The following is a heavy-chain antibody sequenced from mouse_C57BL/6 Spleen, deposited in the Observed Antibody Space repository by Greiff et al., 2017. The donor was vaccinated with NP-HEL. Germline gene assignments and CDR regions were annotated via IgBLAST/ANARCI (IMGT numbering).Heavy chain of an antibody. Sequence: VQLQQSGPELVKPGASVKISCKASGYTFTDYYMNWVKQSHGKSLEWIGDINPNNGGTSYNQKFKGKATLTVDKSSSTAYMELRSLTSEDSAVYYCEGYYDYDGYAMDYWGQGTSVTVSS. CDR3: EGYYDYDGYAMDY. V-gene: IGHV1-26*01. D-gene: IGHD2-4*01. CDR1: GYTFTDYY. J-gene: IGHJ4*01. CDR2: INPNNGGT.